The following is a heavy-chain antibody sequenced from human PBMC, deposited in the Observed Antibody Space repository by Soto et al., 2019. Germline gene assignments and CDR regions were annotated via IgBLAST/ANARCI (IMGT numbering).Heavy chain of an antibody. Sequence: PGESLKISCKGSGYSFTSYWIGWVRQMPGKGLEWMGIIYPGDSDTRYSPSFQGQVTISADKSISTAYLQWSSLKASDTAMYYCARAMYYYDSSGYPHYYYYRMDVWGQGTTVTVSS. V-gene: IGHV5-51*01. CDR1: GYSFTSYW. CDR2: IYPGDSDT. D-gene: IGHD3-22*01. CDR3: ARAMYYYDSSGYPHYYYYRMDV. J-gene: IGHJ6*02.